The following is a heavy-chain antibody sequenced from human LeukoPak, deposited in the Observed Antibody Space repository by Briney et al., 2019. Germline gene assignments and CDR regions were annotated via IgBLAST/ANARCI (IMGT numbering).Heavy chain of an antibody. CDR2: SIPIFATI. D-gene: IGHD3-3*01. CDR1: GGTFNNYA. J-gene: IGHJ6*03. V-gene: IGHV1-69*05. Sequence: SVKVSCKASGGTFNNYAISWVRQAPGQGLEWMGGSIPIFATIDYAQRFQGRVTIFTDASTNTAYMELSSLRFDDTAVYYCASRPIIDFWRGDTYHFYMDVWGKGTTVTVSS. CDR3: ASRPIIDFWRGDTYHFYMDV.